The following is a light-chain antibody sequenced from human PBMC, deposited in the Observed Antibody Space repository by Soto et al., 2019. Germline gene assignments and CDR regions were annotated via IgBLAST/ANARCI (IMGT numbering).Light chain of an antibody. Sequence: QSVLTQPPSVSGAPGQRVTISCTGSSSNIGAGYDVHWYQQLPGTAPKLLIYDNDKRPSGIPDRFSGSKSGTSATLDITGLQTGDEADYYCGTWDSSLSAGVFGGGTK. J-gene: IGLJ3*02. CDR1: SSNIGAGYD. CDR2: DND. V-gene: IGLV1-51*01. CDR3: GTWDSSLSAGV.